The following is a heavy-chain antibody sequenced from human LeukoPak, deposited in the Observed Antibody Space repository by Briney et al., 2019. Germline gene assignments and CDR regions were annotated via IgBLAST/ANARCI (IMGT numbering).Heavy chain of an antibody. CDR3: AGGDILTGYYVMDY. J-gene: IGHJ4*02. Sequence: SETLSLTCTVSGGSISSYYWSWIRQPAGKGLEWIGRIYTSGSTNYNPSLKNRVTMSVDTSKNQFSLKLSSVTAADTAMYYCAGGDILTGYYVMDYWGQGTLVTVSS. CDR1: GGSISSYY. CDR2: IYTSGST. D-gene: IGHD3-9*01. V-gene: IGHV4-4*07.